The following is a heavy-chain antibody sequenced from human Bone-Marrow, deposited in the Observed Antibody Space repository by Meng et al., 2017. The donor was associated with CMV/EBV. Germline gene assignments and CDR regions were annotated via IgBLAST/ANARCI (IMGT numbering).Heavy chain of an antibody. CDR2: ISSSGRYI. CDR1: GFTFSSYA. V-gene: IGHV3-21*01. Sequence: SGFTFSSYAMNWVRQAPGKGLEWVSGISSSGRYIYYADSVKGRFTISRDNTKNSLYLQMNSLRAEDTAVYYCARDVTATGPNWFDPWGHGTLVTVSS. CDR3: ARDVTATGPNWFDP. D-gene: IGHD2-8*02. J-gene: IGHJ5*02.